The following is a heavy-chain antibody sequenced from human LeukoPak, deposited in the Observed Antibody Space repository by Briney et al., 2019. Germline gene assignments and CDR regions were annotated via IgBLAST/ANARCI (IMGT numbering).Heavy chain of an antibody. Sequence: GGSLRLSCAASGFTFSSYWMIWVRQAPGKGLEWVANIKQDASEKYYVDSVKGRFTISRDNAMNSLYLQMNSLRAEDTAVYYCARYYCSSTSCYLFGFDYWGQGTLVTVSS. CDR3: ARYYCSSTSCYLFGFDY. D-gene: IGHD2-2*01. V-gene: IGHV3-7*01. CDR2: IKQDASEK. J-gene: IGHJ4*02. CDR1: GFTFSSYW.